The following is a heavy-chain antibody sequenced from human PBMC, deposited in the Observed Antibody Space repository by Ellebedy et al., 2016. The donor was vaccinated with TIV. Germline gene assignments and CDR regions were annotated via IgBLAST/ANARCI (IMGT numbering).Heavy chain of an antibody. CDR2: VSDSGST. J-gene: IGHJ6*02. CDR3: ASPYYYYHGMDV. V-gene: IGHV4-59*01. CDR1: GGSIRSYS. Sequence: SETLSLTXNVSGGSIRSYSWTWIRQPPGKGLEWIASVSDSGSTTYNPSLKSRVTIVLDASKNQFSLKLTAVTAADTAVYYCASPYYYYHGMDVWGQGITVTVSS.